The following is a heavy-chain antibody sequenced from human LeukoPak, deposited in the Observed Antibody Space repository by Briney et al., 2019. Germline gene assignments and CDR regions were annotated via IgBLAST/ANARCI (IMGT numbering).Heavy chain of an antibody. CDR2: IYYSGST. J-gene: IGHJ6*02. CDR3: ARDSTALYGGGYYYYGMDV. CDR1: GGSIRSYY. Sequence: PSETLPLTCTVSGGSIRSYYWTWIRQPPGKGLEWIGYIYYSGSTNYNPSLKSRVTISVDTSKNQFSLKLSSVTAADTAVYYCARDSTALYGGGYYYYGMDVWGQGTTVTVSS. D-gene: IGHD1-26*01. V-gene: IGHV4-59*01.